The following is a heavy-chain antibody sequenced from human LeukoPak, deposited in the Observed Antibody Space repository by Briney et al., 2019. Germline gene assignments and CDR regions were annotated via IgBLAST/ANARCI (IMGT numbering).Heavy chain of an antibody. CDR2: INHSGST. CDR3: ARVPKDDAFDI. Sequence: KPSETLFLTCAVYGGSFSGYYWNWIRQPPGRGLEWIGEINHSGSTTYNRSLKSRVTISLDTSKNQFSLKLSSVTAADTAVYYCARVPKDDAFDIWGQGTMVTVSS. CDR1: GGSFSGYY. J-gene: IGHJ3*02. V-gene: IGHV4-34*01.